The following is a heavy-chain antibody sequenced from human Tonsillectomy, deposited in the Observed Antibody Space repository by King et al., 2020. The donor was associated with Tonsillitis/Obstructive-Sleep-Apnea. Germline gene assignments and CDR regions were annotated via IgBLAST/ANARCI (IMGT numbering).Heavy chain of an antibody. D-gene: IGHD3-3*01. J-gene: IGHJ3*02. V-gene: IGHV3-33*01. Sequence: VQLVESGGGVVQPGRSLRLSCAASGFTFSSYGMHWVRQAPGKGLEWVAVIWYDGSNEFYADSVKGRFTISRDNSKNTLYMQINSLRAEDTAVYYCARDSPLRDYDFPPAFDIWGQGKMVTVSS. CDR3: ARDSPLRDYDFPPAFDI. CDR2: IWYDGSNE. CDR1: GFTFSSYG.